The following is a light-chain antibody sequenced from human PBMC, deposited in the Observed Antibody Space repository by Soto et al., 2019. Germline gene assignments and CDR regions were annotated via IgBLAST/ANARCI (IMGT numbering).Light chain of an antibody. J-gene: IGLJ1*01. CDR3: SSSTSSITLDV. CDR2: DVS. V-gene: IGLV2-14*01. CDR1: SSDVGGYNY. Sequence: QSALTQPASVSGSPGQSITISCTGTSSDVGGYNYVSWYQQHPGKAPKLMIYDVSNRPSGVSNRFSGSKSGNTASLTISGLQAEDEADYNCSSSTSSITLDVFGTGSKVTVL.